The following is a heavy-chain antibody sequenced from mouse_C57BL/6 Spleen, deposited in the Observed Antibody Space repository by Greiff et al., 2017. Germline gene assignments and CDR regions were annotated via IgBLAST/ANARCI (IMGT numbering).Heavy chain of an antibody. J-gene: IGHJ2*01. D-gene: IGHD1-3*01. V-gene: IGHV1-82*01. CDR3: AREWVDY. CDR1: GYAFSSSW. Sequence: VKLMESGPELVKPGASVKISCKASGYAFSSSWMNWVKQRPGKGLEWIGRIYPGDGATNYNGKFKGKATLTADKSSSTAYMQLSSLTYEDSAVYFCAREWVDYWGQGTTLTVSS. CDR2: IYPGDGAT.